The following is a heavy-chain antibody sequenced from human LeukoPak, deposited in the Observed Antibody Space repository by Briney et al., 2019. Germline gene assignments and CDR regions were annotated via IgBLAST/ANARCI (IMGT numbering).Heavy chain of an antibody. Sequence: SETLSLTCTVSGGSINNYYWSWIRQPPGKGLEWIGYIYYSGSTNYNPSLKSRVTISVDTSKNQFSLKLSSVTAADTAVYYCARGVVLRYFDWLSTYYYYYYMDVWGKGTTVTISS. CDR2: IYYSGST. CDR1: GGSINNYY. CDR3: ARGVVLRYFDWLSTYYYYYYMDV. J-gene: IGHJ6*03. V-gene: IGHV4-59*01. D-gene: IGHD3-9*01.